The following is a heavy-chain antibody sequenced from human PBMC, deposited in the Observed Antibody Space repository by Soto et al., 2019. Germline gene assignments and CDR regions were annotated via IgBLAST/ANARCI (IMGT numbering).Heavy chain of an antibody. D-gene: IGHD3-10*01. CDR1: GFTFTNYA. V-gene: IGHV3-30*03. CDR2: ISYDTSNK. CDR3: GRGGIEYYAGSGHWDY. J-gene: IGHJ4*02. Sequence: QVQLVESGGGVVQPERSLRLACAASGFTFTNYAMHWVSQAPGKGLEWVAVISYDTSNKYYADSVKGRFTISRDTSKNTLYLEMNNLRADDTAVYYCGRGGIEYYAGSGHWDYWGQGTLVAVSS.